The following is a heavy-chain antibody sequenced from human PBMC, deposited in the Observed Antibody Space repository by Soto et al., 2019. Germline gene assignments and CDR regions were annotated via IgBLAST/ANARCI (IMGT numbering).Heavy chain of an antibody. CDR3: ARMRGYSYGLDY. CDR2: INPNSGGT. Sequence: ASVKVSCKASGYTFTGYYMHWVRQAPGQGLEWMGWINPNSGGTKYAQKFQGRVTMTRDTSISTAYMELSRLRSDDTAVYYCARMRGYSYGLDYWGQGTLVTVSS. J-gene: IGHJ4*02. D-gene: IGHD5-18*01. CDR1: GYTFTGYY. V-gene: IGHV1-2*02.